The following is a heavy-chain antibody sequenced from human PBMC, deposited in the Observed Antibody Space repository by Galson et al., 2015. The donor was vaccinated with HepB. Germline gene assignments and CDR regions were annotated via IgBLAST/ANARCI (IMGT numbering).Heavy chain of an antibody. CDR3: AREVPRTVTTGWFDP. D-gene: IGHD4-11*01. CDR2: INPNSGGT. Sequence: SVKVSCKASGYTFTGYYMHWVRQAPGQGLEWMGWINPNSGGTNYAQKFQGRVTMTTDTSTSTAYMELRSLRSDDTAVYYCAREVPRTVTTGWFDPWGQGTLVTVSS. V-gene: IGHV1-2*02. J-gene: IGHJ5*02. CDR1: GYTFTGYY.